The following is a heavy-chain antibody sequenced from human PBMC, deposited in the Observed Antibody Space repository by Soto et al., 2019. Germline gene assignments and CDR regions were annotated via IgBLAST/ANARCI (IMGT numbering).Heavy chain of an antibody. D-gene: IGHD2-15*01. J-gene: IGHJ4*02. V-gene: IGHV4-34*01. CDR3: ARGPHCSGGSCYSAPLDY. CDR1: GGSFSGYY. Sequence: SETLSLTCAVYGGSFSGYYWSWIRPPPGKGLEWIGEINHSGSTNYNPSLKSRVTISVDTSKNQFSLKLSSVTAADTAVYYCARGPHCSGGSCYSAPLDYWGQGTQVTVSS. CDR2: INHSGST.